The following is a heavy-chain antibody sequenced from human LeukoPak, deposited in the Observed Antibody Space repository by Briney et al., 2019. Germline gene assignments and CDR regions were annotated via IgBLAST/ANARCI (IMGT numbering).Heavy chain of an antibody. V-gene: IGHV4-30-4*01. CDR3: ARVYSGYDLAFDI. D-gene: IGHD5-12*01. Sequence: SESLSLTCIVSGCSISSGDYYWSWMRQPPGKGLEWIGYIYYSGSTYYNPSLKSRVTISVDTSKNQFSLKLSSVTAADTAVYYCARVYSGYDLAFDIWGQGTMVTVSS. CDR1: GCSISSGDYY. J-gene: IGHJ3*02. CDR2: IYYSGST.